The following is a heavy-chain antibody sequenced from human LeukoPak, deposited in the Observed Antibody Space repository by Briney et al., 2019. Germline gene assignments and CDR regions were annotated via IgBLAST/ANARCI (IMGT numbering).Heavy chain of an antibody. J-gene: IGHJ6*02. Sequence: GGSLRLTCAASGFTFSSYAMSWVRQAPGKGLEWVSAISSSGGSTYYADSVKGRFTISRDNSKNTLYLQMNSLRAEDTAVYYCARDQGGYSYGYSYYGMDVWGQGTTVTVSS. CDR3: ARDQGGYSYGYSYYGMDV. V-gene: IGHV3-23*01. CDR1: GFTFSSYA. D-gene: IGHD5-18*01. CDR2: ISSSGGST.